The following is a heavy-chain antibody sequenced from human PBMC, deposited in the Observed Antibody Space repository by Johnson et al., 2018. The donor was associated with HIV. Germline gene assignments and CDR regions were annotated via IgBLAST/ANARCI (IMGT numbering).Heavy chain of an antibody. CDR3: ARDGGWLDAFDI. D-gene: IGHD6-19*01. J-gene: IGHJ3*02. CDR1: GFTFSDYY. Sequence: VQLVESGGGLVQPGGSLRLSCAASGFTFSDYYMNWIRQTPGKGLEWVSRITSDGSSISYVDSVKGRFTISRDNAKNMLYLQMNSLRAEDTAVYYCARDGGWLDAFDIWGQGTMVTVSS. CDR2: ITSDGSSI. V-gene: IGHV3-74*01.